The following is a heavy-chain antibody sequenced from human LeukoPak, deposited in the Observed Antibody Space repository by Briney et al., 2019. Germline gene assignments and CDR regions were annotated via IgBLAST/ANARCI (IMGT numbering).Heavy chain of an antibody. CDR1: GYTFSGTGQY. V-gene: IGHV1-2*02. J-gene: IGHJ4*02. D-gene: IGHD3-10*01. CDR3: ARDGPAQMVDFDY. CDR2: IYPNNGAT. Sequence: DSVKVSCKASGYTFSGTGQYLYWLRQASGQGLECMGWIYPNNGATAYAQQFQGRVAMTRDTSINTAYMELSRLRPDDPAVYYRARDGPAQMVDFDYWGQGALVTVSS.